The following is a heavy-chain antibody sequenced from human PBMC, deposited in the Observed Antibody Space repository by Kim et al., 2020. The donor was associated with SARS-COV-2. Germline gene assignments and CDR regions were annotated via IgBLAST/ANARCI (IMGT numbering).Heavy chain of an antibody. D-gene: IGHD2-2*01. V-gene: IGHV1-18*01. CDR2: ISAYNGNT. J-gene: IGHJ4*02. CDR1: GYTFTSYG. Sequence: ASVKVSCKASGYTFTSYGISWVRQALGQGLEWMGWISAYNGNTNYAQKLQGRVTMTTDTSTSTAYMELRSLRSDDTAVYYCARDAARIVVVPAASSFDYWGQGTLVTVSS. CDR3: ARDAARIVVVPAASSFDY.